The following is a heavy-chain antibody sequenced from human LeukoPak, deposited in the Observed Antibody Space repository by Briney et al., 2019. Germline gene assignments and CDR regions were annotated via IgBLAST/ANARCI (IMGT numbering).Heavy chain of an antibody. D-gene: IGHD1-26*01. CDR2: INNDGSST. V-gene: IGHV3-74*01. Sequence: GESLRLSCEASGFTFSSYWMHWVCQGPGKGLVWVSRINNDGSSTSYADSVKGRFTISRDNAKNTLYLQMNSLRAEDTGVYYCVRGGWADYWGQGTLLTVSS. CDR1: GFTFSSYW. CDR3: VRGGWADY. J-gene: IGHJ4*02.